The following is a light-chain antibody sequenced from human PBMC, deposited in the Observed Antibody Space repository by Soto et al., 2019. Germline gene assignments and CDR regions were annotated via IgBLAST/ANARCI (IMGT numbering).Light chain of an antibody. CDR2: AAS. V-gene: IGKV1-39*01. Sequence: DIQMTQSPSSLSASVGDRVTITCRASRSISNYLNWYQQKPGKAPNLLIYAASTLQSGVPSRFSGSGSGTDLTLTMSSLQAQDFATYYCQQSYSSPWTFGQGTKVHIK. CDR1: RSISNY. J-gene: IGKJ1*01. CDR3: QQSYSSPWT.